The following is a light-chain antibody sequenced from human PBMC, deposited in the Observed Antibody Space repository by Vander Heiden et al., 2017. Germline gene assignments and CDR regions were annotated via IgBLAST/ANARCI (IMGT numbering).Light chain of an antibody. CDR1: QSITTTS. CDR2: GIS. J-gene: IGKJ3*01. Sequence: EIVLTQSPDTVSLSPGEGATLSCRASQSITTTSLAWYQQRPGQAPRLLIYGISIRATGIPDRFSGRGSGTDFTLTIDRLEPEDSAVYFCQHDHNSPLTFGHGTKVEIK. CDR3: QHDHNSPLT. V-gene: IGKV3-20*01.